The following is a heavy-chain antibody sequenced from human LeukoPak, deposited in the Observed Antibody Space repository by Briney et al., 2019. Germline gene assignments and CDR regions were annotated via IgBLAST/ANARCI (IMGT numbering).Heavy chain of an antibody. J-gene: IGHJ3*02. V-gene: IGHV3-53*01. CDR2: LYGDGST. Sequence: PGRSLRLSCAASGLIVSSNYMSWVRQAPGKGLEWVSILYGDGSTYYADSMKGRFTISRDNSKNTLYLQMNSLRVEDTAVYYCARVIVATNTFDAFDIWGQGTMVTVSS. CDR1: GLIVSSNY. D-gene: IGHD5-12*01. CDR3: ARVIVATNTFDAFDI.